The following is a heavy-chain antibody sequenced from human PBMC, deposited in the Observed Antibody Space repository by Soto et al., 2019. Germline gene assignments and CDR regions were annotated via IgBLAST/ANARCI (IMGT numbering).Heavy chain of an antibody. CDR2: IHDSGNT. J-gene: IGHJ5*02. CDR3: ARARGGDSGDYASLFDR. CDR1: GGSVSIGDYL. Sequence: LSLTCTVFGGSVSIGDYLWSWIRQRPGKGLEWIGYIHDSGNTYYNPSLKSRVTISLDTSKSQFSLKVTSMTAADTAVYFCARARGGDSGDYASLFDRWGQGNLVTVSS. V-gene: IGHV4-30-4*01. D-gene: IGHD4-17*01.